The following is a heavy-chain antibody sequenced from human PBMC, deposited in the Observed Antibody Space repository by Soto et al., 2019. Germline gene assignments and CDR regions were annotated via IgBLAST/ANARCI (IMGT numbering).Heavy chain of an antibody. CDR2: ILVGGST. J-gene: IGHJ3*02. V-gene: IGHV3-23*01. Sequence: GSLRLSCAASGFICTSYDMCWVRQAPGKGLEWVSTILVGGSTHYEDSVKGRFTISRDRSKNTVYLQMNSLTAGDTAVYYCAKATATGGGAFDICGQGTMVT. CDR1: GFICTSYD. CDR3: AKATATGGGAFDI. D-gene: IGHD2-8*02.